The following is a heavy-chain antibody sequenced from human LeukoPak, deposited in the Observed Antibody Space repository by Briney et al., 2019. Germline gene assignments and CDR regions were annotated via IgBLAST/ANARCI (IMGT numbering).Heavy chain of an antibody. D-gene: IGHD2-2*01. CDR1: EFSVGSNY. Sequence: PGGSLRLSCAASEFSVGSNYMTWVRQAPGKGLEWVSLIYSGGGTYYADSVKGRFTISRDNSKNTLYLQMNSLRAEDTAVYYCAKEPNQLLWVRYYYMDVWGKGTTVTISS. J-gene: IGHJ6*03. CDR2: IYSGGGT. V-gene: IGHV3-53*01. CDR3: AKEPNQLLWVRYYYMDV.